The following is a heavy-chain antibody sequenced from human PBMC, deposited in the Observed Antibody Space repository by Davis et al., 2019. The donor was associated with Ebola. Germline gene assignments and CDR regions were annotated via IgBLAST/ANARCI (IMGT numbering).Heavy chain of an antibody. Sequence: GESLKISCAASGFTFSEYWMSWVRQAPGKGLEWVANIKEDGSVKYYVDPVKGRFTVSRDNDQGSLSLQINSLRVEDTAVYYCVREGTGSWSPGNSWGRGTLVTVSS. D-gene: IGHD6-13*01. V-gene: IGHV3-7*01. J-gene: IGHJ4*02. CDR2: IKEDGSVK. CDR3: VREGTGSWSPGNS. CDR1: GFTFSEYW.